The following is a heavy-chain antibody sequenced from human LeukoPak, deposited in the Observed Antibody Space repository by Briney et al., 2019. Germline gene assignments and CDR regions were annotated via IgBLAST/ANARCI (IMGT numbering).Heavy chain of an antibody. J-gene: IGHJ4*02. CDR2: ISGSGGSI. Sequence: GGSLRLSCTASGFTFSNYAMNWVRQAPGKGLEWVSGISGSGGSIYYADSVKGRFTISRDNSKNTLYLQVNSLRAEDTAVYYCAKLASVSITVAGALDYWGQGTLVTVSS. CDR3: AKLASVSITVAGALDY. D-gene: IGHD6-19*01. V-gene: IGHV3-23*01. CDR1: GFTFSNYA.